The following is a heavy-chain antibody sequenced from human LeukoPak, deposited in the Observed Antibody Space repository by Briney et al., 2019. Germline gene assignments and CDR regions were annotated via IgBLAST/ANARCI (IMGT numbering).Heavy chain of an antibody. V-gene: IGHV4-39*01. CDR1: GGSISRSGYY. CDR2: IYDTGST. J-gene: IGHJ4*02. D-gene: IGHD5-18*01. CDR3: ARHRRMDTAMLN. Sequence: SETLSFTCTVSGGSISRSGYYWGWFRHPPGKGREWVGTIYDTGSTYFNPSLKSRLTISVDTSKNQFSLKLSSVAAADAAVYYCARHRRMDTAMLNWGQGTLVTVSS.